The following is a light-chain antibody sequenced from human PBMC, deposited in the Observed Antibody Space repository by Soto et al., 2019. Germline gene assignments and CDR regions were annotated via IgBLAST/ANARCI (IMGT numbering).Light chain of an antibody. CDR3: QQYYNSPRT. Sequence: DIVMTQSPDSLAVSLGERATINCRSSQTVSNNLAWYQHKSGQPPKLVIYWASTREFGVPERFSGSGSGTDFTLTISSLQAEDVAVYYCQQYYNSPRTFGQGNKVEIK. J-gene: IGKJ1*01. V-gene: IGKV4-1*01. CDR2: WAS. CDR1: QTVSNN.